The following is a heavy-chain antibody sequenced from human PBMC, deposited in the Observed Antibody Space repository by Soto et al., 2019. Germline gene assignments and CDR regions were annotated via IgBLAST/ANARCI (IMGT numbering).Heavy chain of an antibody. D-gene: IGHD3-22*01. V-gene: IGHV3-11*01. Sequence: GGSLRLPCAPSGFTFSDYYISWIRDAPGKGLQWGSYISGGGGSTINYADSMKGRFTISRDNAKKSLYLQINSLRAEDTAVYYCARVSGYYDSSGFDCWGQRTLVTVSS. CDR2: ISGGGGSTI. CDR1: GFTFSDYY. J-gene: IGHJ4*02. CDR3: ARVSGYYDSSGFDC.